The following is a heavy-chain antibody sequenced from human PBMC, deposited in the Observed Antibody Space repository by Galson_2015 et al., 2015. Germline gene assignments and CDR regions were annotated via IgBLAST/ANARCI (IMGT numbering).Heavy chain of an antibody. V-gene: IGHV3-33*01. D-gene: IGHD2-15*01. CDR2: IWYDGSNK. CDR3: ASEVAADYYYYGMDV. Sequence: SLRLSCAASGFTFSSYGMHWVRQAPGKGLEWVAVIWYDGSNKYYADSVKGRFTISRDNSKNTLYLQMNSLRAEDTAVYYCASEVAADYYYYGMDVWGQGTMVTVSS. J-gene: IGHJ6*02. CDR1: GFTFSSYG.